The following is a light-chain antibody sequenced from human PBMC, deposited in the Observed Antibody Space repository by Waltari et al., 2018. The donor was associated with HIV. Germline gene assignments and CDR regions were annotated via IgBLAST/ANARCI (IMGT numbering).Light chain of an antibody. CDR2: SDH. CDR1: SSNIGAHYG. V-gene: IGLV1-40*01. CDR3: QSYDSSLSTVL. Sequence: QSVLTQPPSVSVAPGQTVTISCTGSSSNIGAHYGVNWYQQRPGTAPRLLIFSDHKRPSGVPDRFSGSRSGTSASLAITGLQAEDESDYYCQSYDSSLSTVLFGGGTKLTVL. J-gene: IGLJ3*02.